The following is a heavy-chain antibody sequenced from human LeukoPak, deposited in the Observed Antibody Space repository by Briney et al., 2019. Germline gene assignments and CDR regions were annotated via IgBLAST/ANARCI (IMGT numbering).Heavy chain of an antibody. Sequence: GGSLRLSCAASGFTFSSYGMHWVRQAPGKGLEWVAVISYDGSNKYYADSVKGRFTISRDNSKNTLYLQMNSLRAEDTAVYYCAKDYYDILTGYSYYYGMDVWGQGTTVTVSS. V-gene: IGHV3-30*18. CDR1: GFTFSSYG. D-gene: IGHD3-9*01. CDR2: ISYDGSNK. CDR3: AKDYYDILTGYSYYYGMDV. J-gene: IGHJ6*02.